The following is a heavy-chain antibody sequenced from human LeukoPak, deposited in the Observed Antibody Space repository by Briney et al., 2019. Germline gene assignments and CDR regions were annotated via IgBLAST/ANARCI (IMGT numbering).Heavy chain of an antibody. V-gene: IGHV3-64*01. CDR2: ISSNGGST. CDR1: GFTFSSYA. Sequence: GGSLRLSCAASGFTFSSYAMHWVRQAPGKGLEYVSAISSNGGSTYYANSVKGRFTISRDNSKNTLYLQMGSLRAEDMAVYYCARATSPKGFGEFDYWGQGTLVTVSS. D-gene: IGHD3-10*01. CDR3: ARATSPKGFGEFDY. J-gene: IGHJ4*02.